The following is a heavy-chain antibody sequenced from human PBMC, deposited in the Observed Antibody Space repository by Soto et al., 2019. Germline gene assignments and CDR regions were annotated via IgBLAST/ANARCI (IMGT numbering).Heavy chain of an antibody. D-gene: IGHD6-13*01. Sequence: VSVKLYCKASGYTFTGYYIHLVRQAPGQGLEWMGWINPNSGGTNYAQKFQGWVTMTRDTSISTAYMELSRLRSDDTAVYYCASAAAAGTGWGMDVWGQGTTVTVSS. J-gene: IGHJ6*02. CDR3: ASAAAAGTGWGMDV. CDR1: GYTFTGYY. CDR2: INPNSGGT. V-gene: IGHV1-2*04.